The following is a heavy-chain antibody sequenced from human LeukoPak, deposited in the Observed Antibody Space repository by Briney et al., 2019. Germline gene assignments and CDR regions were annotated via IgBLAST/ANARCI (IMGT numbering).Heavy chain of an antibody. Sequence: SQTLSLTCTVSGGSISSGGYYWSWIRQHPGKGLEWIGYIYYSGSTYYNPSLKSRATISVDTSKNQFSLKLSSVTAADTAVYYCARDYYGSGSYDYWGQGTLVTVSS. CDR2: IYYSGST. D-gene: IGHD3-10*01. CDR1: GGSISSGGYY. J-gene: IGHJ4*02. CDR3: ARDYYGSGSYDY. V-gene: IGHV4-31*03.